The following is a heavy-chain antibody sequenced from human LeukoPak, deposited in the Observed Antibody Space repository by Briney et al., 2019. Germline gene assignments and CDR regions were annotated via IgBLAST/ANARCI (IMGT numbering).Heavy chain of an antibody. CDR2: INPNSGGT. D-gene: IGHD2-2*01. J-gene: IGHJ6*03. Sequence: ASVKVSCKASGYTFTGYYMHWVRQAPGQGLEWMGWINPNSGGTNYAQKFQGRVTMTRDTSISTAYMELSRLRSDDTAVYYCARDEEVPAAIGNYYYYYMDVWGKGTTVTVSS. V-gene: IGHV1-2*02. CDR1: GYTFTGYY. CDR3: ARDEEVPAAIGNYYYYYMDV.